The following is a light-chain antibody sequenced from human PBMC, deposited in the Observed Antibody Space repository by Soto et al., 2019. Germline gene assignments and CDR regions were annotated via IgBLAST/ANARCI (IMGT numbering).Light chain of an antibody. V-gene: IGKV3-11*01. CDR1: QRVSRY. J-gene: IGKJ4*01. CDR2: DAS. Sequence: EIVLTQSPATLSLSPGERATLSCRASQRVSRYLAWYQQKPGQAPRLLIYDASNRATGIPARFSGSGSGTDFTLTISSLEPEDFAVYYCEQRSDWPLTFGGGTKVEI. CDR3: EQRSDWPLT.